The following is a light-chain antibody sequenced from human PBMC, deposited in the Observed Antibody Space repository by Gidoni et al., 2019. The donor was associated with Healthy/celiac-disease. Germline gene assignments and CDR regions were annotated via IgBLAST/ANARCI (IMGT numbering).Light chain of an antibody. CDR1: SSNIGCTT. J-gene: IGLJ3*02. V-gene: IGLV1-44*01. CDR2: SNN. Sequence: QSVLTQPPSASGTPGQRVTISCSGSSSNIGCTTVNWYQQLPGTAPKLLIYSNNQRPSGAPDRFSGSKSGTSASLAISGLQSDDEADYYCAAWDDSLNGWVFGGGTKLTVL. CDR3: AAWDDSLNGWV.